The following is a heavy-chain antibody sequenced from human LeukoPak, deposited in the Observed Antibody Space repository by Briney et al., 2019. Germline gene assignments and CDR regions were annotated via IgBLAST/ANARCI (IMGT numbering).Heavy chain of an antibody. D-gene: IGHD4/OR15-4a*01. CDR1: GFTFSSYA. CDR3: ARDRGGGSADYYFDY. V-gene: IGHV3-30*04. CDR2: ISYDGSNK. Sequence: PGGSLRLSCAASGFTFSSYAMHWVRQAPGKGLEWVAVISYDGSNKYYADSVKGRLTISRDNSKNTLYLQMNSLRAEDTAVYYCARDRGGGSADYYFDYWGQGTLVTVSS. J-gene: IGHJ4*02.